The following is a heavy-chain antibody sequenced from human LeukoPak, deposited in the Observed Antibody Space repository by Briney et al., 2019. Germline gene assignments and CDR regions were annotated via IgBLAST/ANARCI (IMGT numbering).Heavy chain of an antibody. CDR1: GFTFSSYS. V-gene: IGHV3-48*01. D-gene: IGHD3-22*01. CDR2: ISSSSSTI. J-gene: IGHJ4*02. Sequence: GGSLRLSCAAPGFTFSSYSMNWVRQAPGKGLEWVSYISSSSSTIYYADSVKGRFTISRDNAKNSLYLQMNSLRAEDTAVYYCARDAAYYYDSSGSEFDYWGQGTLVTVSS. CDR3: ARDAAYYYDSSGSEFDY.